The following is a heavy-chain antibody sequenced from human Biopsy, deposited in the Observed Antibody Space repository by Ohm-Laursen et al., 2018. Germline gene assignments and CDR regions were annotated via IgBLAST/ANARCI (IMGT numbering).Heavy chain of an antibody. J-gene: IGHJ4*02. CDR2: ISGNAFST. V-gene: IGHV3-23*01. Sequence: SLRLSCTASGFSFTSYAMSWVRQAPGKGLEWVSSISGNAFSTDYADSVKGRFTVSRDNSKNTLSLHMSTLRADDTGTYYCAKEANYYDRPVHFDSWGQGTLVTVSS. CDR3: AKEANYYDRPVHFDS. CDR1: GFSFTSYA. D-gene: IGHD3-22*01.